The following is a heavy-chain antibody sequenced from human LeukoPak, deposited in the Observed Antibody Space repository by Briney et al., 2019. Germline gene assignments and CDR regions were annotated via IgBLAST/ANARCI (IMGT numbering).Heavy chain of an antibody. D-gene: IGHD1-26*01. CDR1: VGSISSGGYS. J-gene: IGHJ5*02. CDR2: IYHSGST. Sequence: PSGTLSLTCAVSVGSISSGGYSWSWIRQPPGKGLEWIGYIYHSGSTYYNPSLKSRVTISVDRSKNQFSLKLSSVTAADTAVYYCARSSRGAFDPWGQGTLVTVSS. CDR3: ARSSRGAFDP. V-gene: IGHV4-30-2*01.